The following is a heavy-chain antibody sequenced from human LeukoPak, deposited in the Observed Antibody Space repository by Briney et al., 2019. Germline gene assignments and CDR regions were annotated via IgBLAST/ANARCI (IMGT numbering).Heavy chain of an antibody. D-gene: IGHD2-8*01. CDR3: ARSPLIVLMVYAVRRWFDP. CDR1: GGSFSGYY. Sequence: SETLSLTCAVYGGSFSGYYWSWIRQPPGKGLEWIGEINHNGSTNYNPSLKSRVTISVDTSKNQFSLKLSSVTAADTAVYYCARSPLIVLMVYAVRRWFDPWGQGTLVTVSS. J-gene: IGHJ5*02. V-gene: IGHV4-34*01. CDR2: INHNGST.